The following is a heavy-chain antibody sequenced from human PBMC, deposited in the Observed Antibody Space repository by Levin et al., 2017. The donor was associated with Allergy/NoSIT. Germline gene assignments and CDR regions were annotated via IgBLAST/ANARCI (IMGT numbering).Heavy chain of an antibody. Sequence: GESLKISCEGSGFIFREAWMNWIRQAPGKGLEWVGRIKSKSDDETIDYAAAVQGRFTISRDDSTSTLYLQMNSLKSEDTAVYYCATERGPFDYWGQGTLVIVSS. CDR3: ATERGPFDY. V-gene: IGHV3-15*01. CDR2: IKSKSDDETI. D-gene: IGHD3-16*01. CDR1: GFIFREAW. J-gene: IGHJ4*02.